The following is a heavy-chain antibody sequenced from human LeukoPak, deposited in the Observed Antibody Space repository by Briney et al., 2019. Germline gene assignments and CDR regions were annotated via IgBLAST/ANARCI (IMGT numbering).Heavy chain of an antibody. CDR2: IYYNGNT. D-gene: IGHD1-26*01. Sequence: PSETLSLTCSVSDGSINSYYWNWIRRPPGKGLEWIGYIYYNGNTNYSPSLKSRVTMSVDTSKNPLSLKVSSVTAADTAVYYCARGRSNYYGMDVWGQGTTVTVSS. CDR1: DGSINSYY. CDR3: ARGRSNYYGMDV. V-gene: IGHV4-59*01. J-gene: IGHJ6*02.